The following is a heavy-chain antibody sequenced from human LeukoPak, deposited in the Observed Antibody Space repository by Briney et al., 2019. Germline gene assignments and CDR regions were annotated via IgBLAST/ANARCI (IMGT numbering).Heavy chain of an antibody. Sequence: SETLSLTCAVYGGSFSGYYWSWIRQPPGKGLEWIGEINHSGSTIYNPSLKSRVTISVDTSKNQFSLKLSSVTAADTAVYYCARGGHYYGSSWGQGTLVTVSS. CDR3: ARGGHYYGSS. D-gene: IGHD3-10*01. CDR1: GGSFSGYY. CDR2: INHSGST. V-gene: IGHV4-34*01. J-gene: IGHJ5*02.